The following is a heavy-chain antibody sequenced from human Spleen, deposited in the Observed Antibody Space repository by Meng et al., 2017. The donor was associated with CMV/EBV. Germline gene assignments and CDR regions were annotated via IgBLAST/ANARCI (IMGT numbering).Heavy chain of an antibody. V-gene: IGHV3-21*04. CDR3: ARDTHTTSHTPVDY. CDR2: ISSSSSYI. J-gene: IGHJ4*02. Sequence: GGSLRLSCAASGFTFSSYSMNWVRQAPGKGLEWVSSISSSSSYIYYADSVKGRFTISRDNTKNSLYLQMNSLRAEDTAVYYCARDTHTTSHTPVDYWGQGTLVTVSS. CDR1: GFTFSSYS. D-gene: IGHD1-26*01.